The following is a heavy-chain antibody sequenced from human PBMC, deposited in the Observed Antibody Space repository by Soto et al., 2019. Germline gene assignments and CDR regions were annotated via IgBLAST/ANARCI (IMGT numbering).Heavy chain of an antibody. CDR2: ISYDGSNK. CDR1: GFTFSSYG. Sequence: GGSLRLSCAASGFTFSSYGMHWVRQAPGKGLEWVAVISYDGSNKYYADSVKGRFTISRDNSKNTLYLQMNSLRAEDTAVYYCAKAFYGDYRYYFDYWGQGTLVTVSS. D-gene: IGHD4-17*01. J-gene: IGHJ4*02. V-gene: IGHV3-30*18. CDR3: AKAFYGDYRYYFDY.